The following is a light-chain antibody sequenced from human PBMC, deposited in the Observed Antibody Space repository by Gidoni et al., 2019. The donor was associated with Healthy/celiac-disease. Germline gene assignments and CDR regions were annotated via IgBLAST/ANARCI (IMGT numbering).Light chain of an antibody. Sequence: DIQMTQSPSSLSASVGDRVTITCQASQAISNHLNWYQEKPGKAPKLLIYDASNLETGVPSRFSGSGSGTDFTFTIFSLQPEAIATSSCPQAAPLYGFGPGPRLEIK. CDR2: DAS. V-gene: IGKV1-33*01. J-gene: IGKJ2*03. CDR3: PQAAPLYG. CDR1: QAISNH.